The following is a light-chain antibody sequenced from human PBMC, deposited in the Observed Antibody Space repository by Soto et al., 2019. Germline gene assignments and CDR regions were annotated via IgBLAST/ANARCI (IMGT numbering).Light chain of an antibody. CDR2: STY. CDR1: NSNIGRNT. CDR3: ASWDDRLNGWL. J-gene: IGLJ2*01. Sequence: QSVLTQPPSASGTPGQTVSISCSGSNSNIGRNTVNWFQQVPGTAPKLLIFSTYQRPSGVPDRFSGSKSGTSASLAISGLQSEDDADYYCASWDDRLNGWLFGRGTKLIVL. V-gene: IGLV1-44*01.